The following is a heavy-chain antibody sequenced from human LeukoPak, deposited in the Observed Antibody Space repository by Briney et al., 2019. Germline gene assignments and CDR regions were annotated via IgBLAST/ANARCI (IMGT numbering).Heavy chain of an antibody. J-gene: IGHJ4*02. CDR1: GFTLSTYW. V-gene: IGHV3-7*01. Sequence: PGGSLRLSCAASGFTLSTYWMSWVHQAPGKGLEWVAHIKQDGSQEYYVDSVKGRFTISRDSAKNSLYLQMNSLRAEDTAVYYCARGVPYDSWSGPHYSDYWGRGTLVTVSS. D-gene: IGHD3-3*01. CDR3: ARGVPYDSWSGPHYSDY. CDR2: IKQDGSQE.